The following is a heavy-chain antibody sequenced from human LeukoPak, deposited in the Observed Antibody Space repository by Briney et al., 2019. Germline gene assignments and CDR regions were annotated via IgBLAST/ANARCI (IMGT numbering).Heavy chain of an antibody. CDR2: ISAYNGNT. Sequence: ASVKVSCKASGYTFTSYGISWVRQAPGQGLEWMGWISAYNGNTNYAQKLQGRVTMTTDTSTSTAYMELSSLRSEDTAVYYCATQGEKTHQSSGGSCYSLDYWGQGTLVTVSS. D-gene: IGHD2-15*01. J-gene: IGHJ4*02. CDR3: ATQGEKTHQSSGGSCYSLDY. V-gene: IGHV1-18*01. CDR1: GYTFTSYG.